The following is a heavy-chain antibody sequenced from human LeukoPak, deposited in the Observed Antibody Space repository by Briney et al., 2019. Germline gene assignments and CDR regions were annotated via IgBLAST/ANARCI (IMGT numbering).Heavy chain of an antibody. Sequence: SETLSLICTVSGGSVSSGSYYWSWIRQPPGKGLEWIGYIYYSGSTNYNPSLKSRDTISVDTSKNQFSLKLSSVTAADTAVYYCAVGIVGATTSFDYWGQGTLVTVSS. CDR3: AVGIVGATTSFDY. CDR1: GGSVSSGSYY. V-gene: IGHV4-61*01. D-gene: IGHD1-26*01. J-gene: IGHJ4*02. CDR2: IYYSGST.